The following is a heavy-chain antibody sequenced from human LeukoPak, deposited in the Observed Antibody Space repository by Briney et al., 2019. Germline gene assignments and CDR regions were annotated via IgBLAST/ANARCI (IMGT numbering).Heavy chain of an antibody. D-gene: IGHD5-18*01. J-gene: IGHJ4*02. CDR2: IYPGDSDT. V-gene: IGHV5-51*01. CDR3: ARHYSNVDRALGIDH. Sequence: GESLKISCKVYGYTFTDYWIGWVRQMPGKGLEWMGVIYPGDSDTRYSPSFLGQVTISADMSISTAYLQWSSLKASDTAMYFCARHYSNVDRALGIDHWGQGTPVTVSS. CDR1: GYTFTDYW.